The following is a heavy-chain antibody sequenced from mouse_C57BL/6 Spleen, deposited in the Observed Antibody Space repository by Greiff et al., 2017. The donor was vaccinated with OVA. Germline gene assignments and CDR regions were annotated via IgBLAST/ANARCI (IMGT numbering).Heavy chain of an antibody. D-gene: IGHD1-1*01. CDR2: ILPGSGST. Sequence: QVQLQQSGAELMKPGASVKLSCKATGYTFTGYWIEWVKQRPGHGLEWIGEILPGSGSTNYNEKFKGKATFTADTSSNTAYMQLRRLKTEDSGIYYCASPFTSVVATDWYFDVWGTGTTVTVSS. CDR3: ASPFTSVVATDWYFDV. J-gene: IGHJ1*03. V-gene: IGHV1-9*01. CDR1: GYTFTGYW.